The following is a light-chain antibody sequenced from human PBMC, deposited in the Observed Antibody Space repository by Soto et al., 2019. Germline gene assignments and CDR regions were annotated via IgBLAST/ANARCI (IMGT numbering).Light chain of an antibody. CDR1: SSDVGGYNY. Sequence: QSALTQPASVSGSPGQSITISCTGTSSDVGGYNYVSWYQQHPGKAPKLMIYEVSNRPSGVSHRFSGANSGNTASLTFSGLQAEDVADYYCSSYTSSSTLVFGTGTKVTVL. CDR2: EVS. V-gene: IGLV2-14*01. J-gene: IGLJ1*01. CDR3: SSYTSSSTLV.